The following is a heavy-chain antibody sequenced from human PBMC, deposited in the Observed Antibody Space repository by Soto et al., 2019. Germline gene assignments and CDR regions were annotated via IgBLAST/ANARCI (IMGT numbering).Heavy chain of an antibody. CDR2: INHSGST. D-gene: IGHD2-15*01. Sequence: QVQLQQWGAGLLKPSETLSLTCAVYGGSFSGYYWSWIRQPPGKGLEWIGEINHSGSTNYNPALKSRVTISVDTSKNQFSLKLSSVTAADTAVYYCARGLWWQPQTSRAFDIWGQGTMVTVSS. CDR3: ARGLWWQPQTSRAFDI. J-gene: IGHJ3*02. V-gene: IGHV4-34*01. CDR1: GGSFSGYY.